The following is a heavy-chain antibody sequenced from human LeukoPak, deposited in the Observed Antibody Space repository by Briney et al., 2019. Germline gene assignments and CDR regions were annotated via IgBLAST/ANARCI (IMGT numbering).Heavy chain of an antibody. CDR3: ARPRGYDTPIDY. CDR2: IYYSGST. CDR1: GGSISSSSYY. Sequence: PSETLSLTCTVSGGSISSSSYYWGWIRQPPGKGLEWIGSIYYSGSTYYNPSLKSRVTISVDTSKNQFSLKLSSVTAADTAVYYCARPRGYDTPIDYLGQGTLVTVSS. D-gene: IGHD3-22*01. V-gene: IGHV4-39*01. J-gene: IGHJ4*02.